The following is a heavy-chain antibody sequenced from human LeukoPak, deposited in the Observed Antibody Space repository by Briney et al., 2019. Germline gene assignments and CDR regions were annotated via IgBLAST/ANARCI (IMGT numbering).Heavy chain of an antibody. CDR3: ARSLDAAADDY. Sequence: NASETLSLTCTVSGGSISSSNYYWGWIRQPPGKGLEWIGNIYYSGSTYYNPSLKSRVTISVDTSKNQFSLNLSSVTAADTAVYYCARSLDAAADDYWGQGTLVTVSP. D-gene: IGHD6-13*01. CDR1: GGSISSSNYY. CDR2: IYYSGST. J-gene: IGHJ4*02. V-gene: IGHV4-39*07.